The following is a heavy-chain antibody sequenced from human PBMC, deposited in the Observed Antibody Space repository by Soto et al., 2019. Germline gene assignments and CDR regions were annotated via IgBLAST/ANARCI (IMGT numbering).Heavy chain of an antibody. CDR1: GGTFSSYT. CDR2: IVPLLGIA. CDR3: ASDYGDYALDY. D-gene: IGHD4-17*01. J-gene: IGHJ4*02. Sequence: QVQLVQSGAEVKKPGSSVKVSCKASGGTFSSYTISWVRQAPGQGLEWMGRIVPLLGIADYAQKFQGRVTXTXXKSTSTAYMELSSLRSEDTAVYYCASDYGDYALDYWGQGTLVTVSS. V-gene: IGHV1-69*02.